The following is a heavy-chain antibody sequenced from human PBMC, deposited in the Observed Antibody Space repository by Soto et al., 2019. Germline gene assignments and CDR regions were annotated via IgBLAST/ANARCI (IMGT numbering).Heavy chain of an antibody. CDR1: GDSINSDKYY. D-gene: IGHD3-9*01. Sequence: SETLSLTCSVSGDSINSDKYYWGWIRQPPGKGLEWIGSIYYRGNTYYNPSLQTRVTISLDTSKNQFSLRLNSVTAADSAVYFCARLEGLATISYYFDFWGQGAQVTVSS. V-gene: IGHV4-39*01. CDR3: ARLEGLATISYYFDF. J-gene: IGHJ4*02. CDR2: IYYRGNT.